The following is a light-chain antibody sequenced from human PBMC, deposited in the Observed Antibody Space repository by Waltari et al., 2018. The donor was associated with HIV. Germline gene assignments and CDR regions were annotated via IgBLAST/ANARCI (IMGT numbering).Light chain of an antibody. Sequence: IQPPSASGTLGQRVTISCPGSSSNVGSKPVYWFQQVPGTAPKLLIYRDYQRRSGIPDRFSGSKSGASASLTISGLRSEDEADYYCVAWDDSLSGYVFGTGTKVSVL. J-gene: IGLJ1*01. CDR3: VAWDDSLSGYV. CDR2: RDY. CDR1: SSNVGSKP. V-gene: IGLV1-47*01.